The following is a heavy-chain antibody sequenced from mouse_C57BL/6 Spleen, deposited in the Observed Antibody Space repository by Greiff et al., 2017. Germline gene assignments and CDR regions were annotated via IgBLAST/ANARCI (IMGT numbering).Heavy chain of an antibody. J-gene: IGHJ3*01. CDR3: GRDNYGSSYWLAY. D-gene: IGHD1-1*01. CDR1: GFTFSSYA. CDR2: ISDGGSYT. V-gene: IGHV5-4*01. Sequence: EVHLVESGGGLVKPGGSLKLSCAASGFTFSSYAMSWVRQTPEKRLEWVATISDGGSYTYYPDNVKGRFTISRDNAKNNLYLQMSHLKSEDTAMYYCGRDNYGSSYWLAYWGQGTMVTVSA.